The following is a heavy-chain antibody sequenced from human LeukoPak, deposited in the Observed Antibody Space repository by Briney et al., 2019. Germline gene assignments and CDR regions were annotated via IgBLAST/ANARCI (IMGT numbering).Heavy chain of an antibody. J-gene: IGHJ4*02. CDR3: ARAPSMSDY. Sequence: GGSLRLPCAASGFTFSSYAMHWVRQAPGKGLEYDSAISSNGGSTYYANSVKGRFTISRDNSKNTLYLQMGSLRAEDMAVYYCARAPSMSDYWGQGTLVTVSS. CDR1: GFTFSSYA. V-gene: IGHV3-64*01. CDR2: ISSNGGST. D-gene: IGHD2-8*01.